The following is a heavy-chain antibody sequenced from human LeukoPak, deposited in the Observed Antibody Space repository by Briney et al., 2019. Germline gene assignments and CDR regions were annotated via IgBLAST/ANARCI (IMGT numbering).Heavy chain of an antibody. CDR1: GGSISSSSYY. V-gene: IGHV4-39*01. J-gene: IGHJ6*03. Sequence: SETLSLTCTVSGGSISSSSYYWGWIRQPPGKGLEWIGSIYYSGSTYYNPSLKSRVTISVDTSKNQFSLKLSSVTAADTAVYYCARQAPAIDYGDYLMAYYYYYYMDVWGKGTTVTVSS. CDR2: IYYSGST. D-gene: IGHD4-17*01. CDR3: ARQAPAIDYGDYLMAYYYYYYMDV.